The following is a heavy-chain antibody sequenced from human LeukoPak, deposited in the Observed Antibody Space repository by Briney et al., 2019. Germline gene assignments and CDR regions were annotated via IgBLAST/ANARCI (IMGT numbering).Heavy chain of an antibody. J-gene: IGHJ4*02. CDR3: AREIGPRQLHLWGSAFDY. CDR2: INPNSGGT. V-gene: IGHV1-2*02. CDR1: GYTFTGYY. Sequence: ASVKVSCKASGYTFTGYYMHWVRQAPGQGLEWMGWINPNSGGTNYAQKFQGRVTMTRDTSISTAYMELSRLRSDDTAVYYCAREIGPRQLHLWGSAFDYWGQGTLVTVSS. D-gene: IGHD5-18*01.